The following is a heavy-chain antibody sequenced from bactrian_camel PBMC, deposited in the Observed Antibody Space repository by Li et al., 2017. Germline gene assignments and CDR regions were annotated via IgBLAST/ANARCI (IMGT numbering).Heavy chain of an antibody. Sequence: HVQLVESGGGSVQAGGSLRLSCTVSGVTYFRLCMAWFRQAPGKEREAVATTYTYGHTPYYADSVKGRFTMSQDNAQNTLYLQMNSLKPEDTAVYYCAANSPPGGDWCMVWGYNWGQGTQVTVS. D-gene: IGHD7*01. CDR2: TYTYGHTP. V-gene: IGHV3-2*01. CDR1: GVTYFRLC. CDR3: AANSPPGGDWCMVWGYN. J-gene: IGHJ4*01.